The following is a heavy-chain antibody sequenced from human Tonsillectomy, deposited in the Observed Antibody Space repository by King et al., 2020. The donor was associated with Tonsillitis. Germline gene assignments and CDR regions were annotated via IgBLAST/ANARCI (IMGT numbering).Heavy chain of an antibody. CDR3: ARGYNLTDHDAFRI. CDR1: GDTIISDY. J-gene: IGHJ3*02. CDR2: VFHSGGT. V-gene: IGHV4-59*01. D-gene: IGHD3-9*01. Sequence: VQLQESGPGLVRPSETLSLTCTVSGDTIISDYWSWLRQPPGKGLEWIGNVFHSGGTNYNPSLKSRLTISKDLSKNQISLTLASVTAADTAVYYCARGYNLTDHDAFRIWGQGTMVTVSS.